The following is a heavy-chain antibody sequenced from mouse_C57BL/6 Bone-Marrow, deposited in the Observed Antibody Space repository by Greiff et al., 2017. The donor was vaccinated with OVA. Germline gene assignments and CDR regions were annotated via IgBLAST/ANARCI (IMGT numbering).Heavy chain of an antibody. Sequence: VKLQQPGTELVKPGASVKLSCKASGYTFTSYWMHWVKQRPGRGLEWIGRIDPNSGGTKYNEKFKSKATLTVDKPSSTANMQLSSLTSEDSAVYYCASHYYGSSCYAMDYWGQGTSVTVSS. CDR1: GYTFTSYW. J-gene: IGHJ4*01. CDR3: ASHYYGSSCYAMDY. CDR2: IDPNSGGT. D-gene: IGHD1-1*01. V-gene: IGHV1-72*01.